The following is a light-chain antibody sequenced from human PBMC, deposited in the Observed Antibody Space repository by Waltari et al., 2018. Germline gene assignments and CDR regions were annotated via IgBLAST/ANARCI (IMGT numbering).Light chain of an antibody. CDR3: QQYDISQWT. Sequence: EMVLTQSPGTLSLSPGERATLSCRASQSVSSSSLAWYQQKPGQAPRLLIYVASTRATGIPDRFSGSVSGTDFTLTISRLEPEDFAVYYCQQYDISQWTFGQGTKVEVK. CDR2: VAS. J-gene: IGKJ1*01. V-gene: IGKV3-20*01. CDR1: QSVSSSS.